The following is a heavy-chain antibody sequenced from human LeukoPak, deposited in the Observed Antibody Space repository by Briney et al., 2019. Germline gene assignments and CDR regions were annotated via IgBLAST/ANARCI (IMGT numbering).Heavy chain of an antibody. CDR2: IYYSWST. J-gene: IGHJ3*02. CDR1: GGLFSSYY. D-gene: IGHD1-26*01. V-gene: IGHV4-59*01. Sequence: SETLSLTCTVCGGLFSSYYWSWMRQPPGKGREWMGDIYYSWSTNYNPSLKSRVTISVDTSKNQFSLKLSSVTAADTAVYYCARGPSEVNPPPAFDIWGQGTMVTVSS. CDR3: ARGPSEVNPPPAFDI.